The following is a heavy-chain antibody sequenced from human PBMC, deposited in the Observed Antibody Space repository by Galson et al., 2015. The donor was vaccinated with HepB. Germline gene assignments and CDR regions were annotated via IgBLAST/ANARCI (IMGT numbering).Heavy chain of an antibody. CDR1: GFTFSSYA. CDR2: ISGSGGST. J-gene: IGHJ6*02. Sequence: SLRLSCAASGFTFSSYAMSWVRQAPGKGLEWVSAISGSGGSTYYADSVKGRFTISRDNSKNTLYLQMNSLRAEDTAVYYCAKDQYKMVDYYYGMDVWGQGTTVTVSS. CDR3: AKDQYKMVDYYYGMDV. D-gene: IGHD3-10*01. V-gene: IGHV3-23*01.